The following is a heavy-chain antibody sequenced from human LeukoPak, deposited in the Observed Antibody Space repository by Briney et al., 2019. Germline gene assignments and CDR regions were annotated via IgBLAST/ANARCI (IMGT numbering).Heavy chain of an antibody. V-gene: IGHV1-46*01. D-gene: IGHD3-3*01. CDR1: GYTFTSYY. CDR2: INPSGGST. CDR3: ASALFGVVRFDY. J-gene: IGHJ4*02. Sequence: ASVKVSCKASGYTFTSYYMHWVRQAPGQGLEWMGIINPSGGSTSYAQKFQGRVTMTRDTSTSTVYMELSSLRAEDTAVYYCASALFGVVRFDYWGQGTLVTVSS.